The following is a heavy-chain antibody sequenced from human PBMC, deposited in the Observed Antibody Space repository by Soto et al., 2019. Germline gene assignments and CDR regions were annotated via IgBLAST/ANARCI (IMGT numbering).Heavy chain of an antibody. CDR1: GGSISSYY. D-gene: IGHD5-18*01. V-gene: IGHV4-59*01. Sequence: PSETLSLTCTVSGGSISSYYWTWIRQPPGKGLEWIGYIYYSGSTNYNPSLKSRVTISVDTSKNQFSLKLSSVTAADTAVYYCARAGYSYGLGSFDYWGQGTLVTVSS. CDR2: IYYSGST. CDR3: ARAGYSYGLGSFDY. J-gene: IGHJ4*02.